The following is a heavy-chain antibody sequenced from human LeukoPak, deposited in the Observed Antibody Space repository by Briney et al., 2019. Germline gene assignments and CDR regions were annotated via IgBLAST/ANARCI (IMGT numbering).Heavy chain of an antibody. V-gene: IGHV3-30*04. Sequence: GGSLRLSCAASGFTLSSYAMDWVRQGPGKGLEWVAVISYDGSNKYYADSVKGRFTISRDNSKNTLYLQMNSLRAEDTAVYYCARVVNDFWSPFDYWGQGTLVTVSS. CDR1: GFTLSSYA. CDR3: ARVVNDFWSPFDY. D-gene: IGHD3-3*01. J-gene: IGHJ4*02. CDR2: ISYDGSNK.